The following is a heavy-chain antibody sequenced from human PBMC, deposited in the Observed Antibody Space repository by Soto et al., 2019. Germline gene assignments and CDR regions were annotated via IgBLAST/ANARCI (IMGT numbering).Heavy chain of an antibody. CDR1: GRSFSNPYYY. Sequence: QVQLQQWGAGLLKPSETLSLTCAVYGRSFSNPYYYWSWIRQPPGKGLEWIGEVNHSGSTNYTPSLKSRVTISVDTSKNHFSLRLTSVTAADTAVYYCASLDTIGWYFQDWGQGTLVTVSS. J-gene: IGHJ4*02. D-gene: IGHD6-19*01. CDR3: ASLDTIGWYFQD. V-gene: IGHV4-34*01. CDR2: VNHSGST.